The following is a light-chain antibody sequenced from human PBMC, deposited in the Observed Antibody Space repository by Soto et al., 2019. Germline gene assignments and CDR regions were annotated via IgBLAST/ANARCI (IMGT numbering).Light chain of an antibody. CDR2: DVS. J-gene: IGLJ1*01. CDR1: SSDVGGYSY. Sequence: QSVRTPSAYGSWFPVDSVSISNTRTSSDVGGYSYVSWYQQQPGKAPKLVISDVSNRPSGVSDRFSGSKSGNTASLTISGLQTEDEADYYCASYTTSSTYVFGTGTKVTVL. V-gene: IGLV2-14*01. CDR3: ASYTTSSTYV.